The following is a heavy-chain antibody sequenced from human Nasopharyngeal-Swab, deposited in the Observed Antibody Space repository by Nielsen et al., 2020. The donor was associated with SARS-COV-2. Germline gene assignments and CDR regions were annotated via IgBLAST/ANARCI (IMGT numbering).Heavy chain of an antibody. CDR3: ARRHRSCGGGACPIDY. V-gene: IGHV4-34*01. CDR1: NGSFIGYY. D-gene: IGHD2-21*02. CDR2: INHAGTT. J-gene: IGHJ4*02. Sequence: GSLRLSCGVHNGSFIGYYWTWIRQPPGKGLEWIGEINHAGTTNYTPPLKSRVTMSVDTSKNQFSLKVNSVTAADTAVYYCARRHRSCGGGACPIDYWGQGALVTVSS.